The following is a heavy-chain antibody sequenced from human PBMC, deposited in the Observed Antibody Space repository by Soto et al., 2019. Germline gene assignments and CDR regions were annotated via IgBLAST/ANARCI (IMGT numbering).Heavy chain of an antibody. CDR3: AKGSTRSTYYFFDS. V-gene: IGHV3-23*01. J-gene: IGHJ4*02. D-gene: IGHD2-2*01. Sequence: PGGSLRLSCAASGFTFSSYAMSWVRQAPGKGLEWVSTISGNGDNTYYADSVKGRFTISRDNSKYTLYLQMNSLRAEDTAVYYCAKGSTRSTYYFFDSWGQGTLVTVSS. CDR2: ISGNGDNT. CDR1: GFTFSSYA.